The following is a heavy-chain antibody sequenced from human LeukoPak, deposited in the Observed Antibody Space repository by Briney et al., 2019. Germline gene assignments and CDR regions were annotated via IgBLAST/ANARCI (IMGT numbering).Heavy chain of an antibody. V-gene: IGHV4-59*01. D-gene: IGHD3-3*01. CDR3: ARGPDYDFWSGPPDY. Sequence: SETLSLTCTVSGGSISSYYWSWIRQPPGKGLEWIGYIYYSGRTNYNPSLKSRVTISVDTSKNQFSLTLSSVTAADTAVYYCARGPDYDFWSGPPDYWGQGTLVTVSS. J-gene: IGHJ4*02. CDR2: IYYSGRT. CDR1: GGSISSYY.